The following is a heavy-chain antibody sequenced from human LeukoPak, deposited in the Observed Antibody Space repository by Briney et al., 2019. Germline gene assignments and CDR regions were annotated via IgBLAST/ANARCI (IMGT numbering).Heavy chain of an antibody. Sequence: SETLSLTCTVSGGSISSSSYYWGWIRQPPGKGLEWIGSIYYSGSTYYNPSLKSRVTISVDTSKNQFSLKLSSVTAADTAVYYCATYYDSGGYRFDYWGQGILVTVSS. CDR3: ATYYDSGGYRFDY. CDR2: IYYSGST. J-gene: IGHJ4*02. D-gene: IGHD3-22*01. V-gene: IGHV4-39*01. CDR1: GGSISSSSYY.